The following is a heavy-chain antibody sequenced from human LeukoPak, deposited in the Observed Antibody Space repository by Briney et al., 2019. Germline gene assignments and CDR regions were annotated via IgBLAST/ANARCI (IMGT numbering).Heavy chain of an antibody. Sequence: GGSLRLSCAASGFTFSSYSMNWVRQAPGKGLEWVSSISSSGSYIYYADSVKGRFTISRDNAKNSLYLQMNSLRAEDTAVYYCARGDAGRRIDYWGQGTLVTVSS. CDR1: GFTFSSYS. D-gene: IGHD5-24*01. V-gene: IGHV3-21*01. J-gene: IGHJ4*02. CDR2: ISSSGSYI. CDR3: ARGDAGRRIDY.